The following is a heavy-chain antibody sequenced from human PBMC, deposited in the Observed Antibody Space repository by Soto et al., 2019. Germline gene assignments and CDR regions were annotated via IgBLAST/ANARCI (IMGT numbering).Heavy chain of an antibody. Sequence: QVQLVQSGPELKTPGAAVRVSCKASGYTFDSYGLSWVRQAPGQGLEWMGWISTYTGNTDYPQRFQGRVTMDTDTSTSTAYLDLRSLTSDDTAVYYCVRDVSVSSGSFGGYWGQGTLVTVSS. V-gene: IGHV1-18*01. CDR2: ISTYTGNT. CDR3: VRDVSVSSGSFGGY. D-gene: IGHD3-10*01. J-gene: IGHJ4*02. CDR1: GYTFDSYG.